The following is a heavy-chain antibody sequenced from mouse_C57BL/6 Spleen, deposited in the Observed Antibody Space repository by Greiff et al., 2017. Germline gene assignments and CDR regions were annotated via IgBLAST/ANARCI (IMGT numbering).Heavy chain of an antibody. CDR1: GYAFTNYL. J-gene: IGHJ2*01. CDR2: INPGSGGT. Sequence: QVQLKQSGAELVRPGTSVKVSCKASGYAFTNYLIEWVKQRPGQGLEWIGVINPGSGGTNSNEKFKGKATLTADKSSSTAYMQLSSLTSEDSAVYFCARDLITTVVPYFDYWGQGTTLTVSS. V-gene: IGHV1-54*01. CDR3: ARDLITTVVPYFDY. D-gene: IGHD1-1*01.